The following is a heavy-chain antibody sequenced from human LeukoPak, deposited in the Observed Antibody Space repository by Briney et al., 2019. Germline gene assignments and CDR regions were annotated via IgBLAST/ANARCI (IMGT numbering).Heavy chain of an antibody. Sequence: GASVKVSCKASGYTFTGYYMHWVRQAPGQGLEWMGRINPNSGGTNYAQKFQGRVTMTRDTSISTAYMELSRLRSDDTAVYYCARGAGSITIFGVVIRQGNWFDPWGQGTLVTVSS. J-gene: IGHJ5*02. V-gene: IGHV1-2*06. D-gene: IGHD3-3*01. CDR3: ARGAGSITIFGVVIRQGNWFDP. CDR1: GYTFTGYY. CDR2: INPNSGGT.